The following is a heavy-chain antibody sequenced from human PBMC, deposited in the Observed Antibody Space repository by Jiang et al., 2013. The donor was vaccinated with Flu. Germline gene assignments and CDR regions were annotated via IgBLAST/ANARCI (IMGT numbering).Heavy chain of an antibody. D-gene: IGHD6-6*01. J-gene: IGHJ6*02. CDR2: ISYDGNNK. CDR3: AKDQGLRSTSSSYYGMDV. CDR1: GFTFNNYG. V-gene: IGHV3-30*18. Sequence: VQLVESGGGVVQPGRSLRLSCAASGFTFNNYGMHWVRQAPGKGLEWVAVISYDGNNKYYADSVKGRFTISRDNSKNTLYLQVNSLRAEDTAVYYCAKDQGLRSTSSSYYGMDVWGQGTTVTVS.